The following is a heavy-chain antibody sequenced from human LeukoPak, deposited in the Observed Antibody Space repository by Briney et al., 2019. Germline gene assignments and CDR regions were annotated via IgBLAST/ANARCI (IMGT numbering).Heavy chain of an antibody. V-gene: IGHV4-39*01. Sequence: SETLSLTCTVSGGSISSSSYYWGWIRQPPGKGLEWIGSIYYSGSTYYNPSLKSRVTISVDTSKNQFSLKLSSVTAADMAVYYCARQKQWLGKIDYWGQGTLVTVSS. CDR2: IYYSGST. CDR1: GGSISSSSYY. J-gene: IGHJ4*02. CDR3: ARQKQWLGKIDY. D-gene: IGHD6-19*01.